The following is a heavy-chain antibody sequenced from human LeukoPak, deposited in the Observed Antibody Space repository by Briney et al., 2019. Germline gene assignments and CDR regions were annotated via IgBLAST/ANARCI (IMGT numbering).Heavy chain of an antibody. CDR1: GFTFSDYY. D-gene: IGHD2-21*02. J-gene: IGHJ5*02. CDR2: ISSSGRTI. CDR3: ARTSGVTRLDP. Sequence: SGGSLRLSCAASGFTFSDYYMSWIRQAPGKGPEWVSYISSSGRTIYDADSVEGRFTISRDNAKNSLYLQMNSLRAEDTALYYCARTSGVTRLDPWGQGTLVTVSS. V-gene: IGHV3-11*01.